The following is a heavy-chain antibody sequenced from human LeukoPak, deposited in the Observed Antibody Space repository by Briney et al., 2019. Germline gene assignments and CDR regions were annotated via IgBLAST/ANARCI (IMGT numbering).Heavy chain of an antibody. D-gene: IGHD3-22*01. CDR1: GGSISSYY. V-gene: IGHV4-4*07. J-gene: IGHJ3*02. CDR3: ARGGGYYDSSGYYYAEDAFDI. CDR2: IYTSGST. Sequence: SETLSLTCTVSGGSISSYYWSWIRQPAGKGLEWIGRIYTSGSTNYNPSLKSRVTMSVDTSKNQFSLKLSSVTAADTAVYYCARGGGYYDSSGYYYAEDAFDIWGQGTMVTVSS.